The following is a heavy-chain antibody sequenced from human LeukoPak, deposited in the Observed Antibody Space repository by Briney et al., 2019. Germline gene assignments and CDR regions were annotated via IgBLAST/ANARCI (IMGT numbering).Heavy chain of an antibody. CDR1: GGSISSYY. J-gene: IGHJ4*02. CDR2: IYTSGST. CDR3: ARAFMTTVTTYSLGYYFDY. Sequence: PSETLSLTCTVSGGSISSYYWSWIRQPAGKGLEWIGRIYTSGSTNYNPSLKSRVTTSVDTSKNQFSLKLSSVTAADTAVYYCARAFMTTVTTYSLGYYFDYWGQGTLVTISS. D-gene: IGHD4-4*01. V-gene: IGHV4-4*07.